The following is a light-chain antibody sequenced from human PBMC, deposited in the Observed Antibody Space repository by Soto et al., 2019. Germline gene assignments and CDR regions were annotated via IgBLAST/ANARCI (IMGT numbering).Light chain of an antibody. J-gene: IGLJ1*01. CDR1: SSDVGTYNY. CDR2: DVS. CDR3: CSYAGSPRYV. Sequence: QSALTQPRSVSGSLGQSVTISGTGTSSDVGTYNYVSWYQQHPGKAPKVMISDVSERPSGVPDRFSGSKSGNTASLTISELQAEYEADYYCCSYAGSPRYVLGTGTKLTVL. V-gene: IGLV2-11*01.